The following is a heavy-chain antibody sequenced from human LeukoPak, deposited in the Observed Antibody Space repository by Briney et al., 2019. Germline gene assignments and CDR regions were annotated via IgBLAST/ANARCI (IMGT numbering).Heavy chain of an antibody. CDR2: IIPIFGTA. J-gene: IGHJ5*02. CDR3: ARAGGRSWFDP. CDR1: GGTFSSYA. V-gene: IGHV1-69*01. Sequence: SVKVSCKAYGGTFSSYAISWVRQAPGQGLEWMGGIIPIFGTANYAQKFQGRVTITADESTSTAYMELSSLRSDDTAVYYCARAGGRSWFDPWGQGTLVTVSS.